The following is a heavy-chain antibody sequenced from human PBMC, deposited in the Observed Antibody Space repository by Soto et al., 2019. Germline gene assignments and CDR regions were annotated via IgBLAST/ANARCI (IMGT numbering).Heavy chain of an antibody. J-gene: IGHJ5*02. CDR3: ARXRAGFFWSGRRDNWFDP. D-gene: IGHD3-3*01. V-gene: IGHV4-31*03. CDR1: GGSINSGGYY. CDR2: IYYSGST. Sequence: TLSLTCTVSGGSINSGGYYWSWIRQHPGKGLEWIAYIYYSGSTYYNPSLKSRVTISLDTSKNQFSLKLTSVTAADTAVYYCARXRAGFFWSGRRDNWFDPWGQGTLVTVSS.